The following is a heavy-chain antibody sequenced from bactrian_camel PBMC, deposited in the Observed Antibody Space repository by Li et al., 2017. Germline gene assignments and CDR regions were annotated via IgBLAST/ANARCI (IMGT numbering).Heavy chain of an antibody. D-gene: IGHD2*01. CDR2: IDSDGIA. CDR1: GFDDADAE. Sequence: DVQLVESGGGSVQIGGSLTLACAASRGFDDADAEWGWLRQAPGKEREGVAAIDSDGIASYADSVKGRFTVSRDNANNTVNLMMNSLKPEDTAMYYCAANFGPYCSGPYLARRANFLGQGTQVTVS. V-gene: IGHV3S66*01. J-gene: IGHJ4*01.